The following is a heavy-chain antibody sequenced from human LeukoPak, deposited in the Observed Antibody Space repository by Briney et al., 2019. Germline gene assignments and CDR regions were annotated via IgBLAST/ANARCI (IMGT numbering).Heavy chain of an antibody. J-gene: IGHJ4*02. V-gene: IGHV1-69*04. Sequence: SVKVSCKASGGVFTTYAISWVRQAPGQGLEWMGRIIPILGIANYAQKFQGRVTITADKSTSTAYMELSSLRSEDTAVYYCARDCEAYCGRDPPDYWGQGTLVTVSS. CDR1: GGVFTTYA. D-gene: IGHD2-21*02. CDR3: ARDCEAYCGRDPPDY. CDR2: IIPILGIA.